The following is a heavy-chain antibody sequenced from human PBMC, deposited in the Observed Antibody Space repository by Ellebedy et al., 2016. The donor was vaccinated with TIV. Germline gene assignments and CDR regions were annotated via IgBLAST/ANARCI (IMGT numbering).Heavy chain of an antibody. V-gene: IGHV5-51*01. Sequence: GESLKISCKGFGYSFNTHWIAWVRQTPAKGLEWMVIIYPRDSETKYSPSFQGQVILSVDKSITTASLQWTSLRASDTGVYYCARRSADYGLDVWGLGTTVIVSS. J-gene: IGHJ6*02. CDR2: IYPRDSET. CDR1: GYSFNTHW. CDR3: ARRSADYGLDV.